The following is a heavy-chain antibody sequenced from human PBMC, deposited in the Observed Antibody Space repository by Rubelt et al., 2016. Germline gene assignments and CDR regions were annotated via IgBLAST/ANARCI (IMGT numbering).Heavy chain of an antibody. V-gene: IGHV4-34*01. CDR3: ARDNTAMVPAAFDI. CDR1: GGSFSGYY. Sequence: QVQLQQWGAGLLKPSETLSLTCAVYGGSFSGYYWSWIRQPPGKGLEWIGEINHSGSTNYNPSLKRRVTISVETSKNQFSLKLGSVTAADTAVYYCARDNTAMVPAAFDIWGQGTMVTVSS. CDR2: INHSGST. D-gene: IGHD5-18*01. J-gene: IGHJ3*02.